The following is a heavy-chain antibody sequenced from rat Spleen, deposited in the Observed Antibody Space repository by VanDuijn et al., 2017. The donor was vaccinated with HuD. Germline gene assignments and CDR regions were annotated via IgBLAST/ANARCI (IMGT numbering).Heavy chain of an antibody. J-gene: IGHJ4*01. V-gene: IGHV5-29*01. CDR2: ISYDGSST. Sequence: EVQLVESGGGLVQPGRSLKLSCAASGFTFSNYGMAWVRQAPTKGLEWVATISYDGSSTYYRDSVKGRLTISRDNAKNTGYLQMTNLRSEDTAMYYCARAASYVMDAWGQGASVTVSS. D-gene: IGHD1-2*01. CDR1: GFTFSNYG. CDR3: ARAASYVMDA.